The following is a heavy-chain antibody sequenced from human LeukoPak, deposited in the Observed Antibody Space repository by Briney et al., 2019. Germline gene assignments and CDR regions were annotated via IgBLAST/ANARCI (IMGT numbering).Heavy chain of an antibody. CDR1: GGTFSSYA. CDR3: ASSNEFYYDTSTYVDY. J-gene: IGHJ4*02. V-gene: IGHV1-69*04. D-gene: IGHD3-22*01. Sequence: SVKVSCKASGGTFSSYAISWVRQAPGQGLEWMGRIIPILGIANYAQKFQGRVTITADKSTSTAYMELSSLRSEDTAVYYCASSNEFYYDTSTYVDYWGQGTLVTVSS. CDR2: IIPILGIA.